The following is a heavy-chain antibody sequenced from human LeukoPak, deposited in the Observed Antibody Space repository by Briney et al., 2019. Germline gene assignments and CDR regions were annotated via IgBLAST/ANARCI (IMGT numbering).Heavy chain of an antibody. J-gene: IGHJ4*02. CDR2: IKTRSDGGTT. Sequence: GGSLRLSCTVSGFTFYNTWMNWVRRAPGKGLEWVGRIKTRSDGGTTDYAAPINGRFTISRDDSKSTLFLQMNSLKTEDTAVYYCATGGYDFSYWGQGTQVTVSS. CDR1: GFTFYNTW. D-gene: IGHD5-12*01. CDR3: ATGGYDFSY. V-gene: IGHV3-15*07.